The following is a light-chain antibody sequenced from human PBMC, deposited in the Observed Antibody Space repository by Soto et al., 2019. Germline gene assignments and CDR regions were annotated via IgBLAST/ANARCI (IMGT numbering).Light chain of an antibody. Sequence: EIVMTQSPATLSVSPGERATLSCRASQTVTGALAWYQQKPGQAPRLLLYGASTRATGVPDRFSGSGSGTDFTLTISSLQSEDFAVYHCQQYNDWPPYTFGQGTNVEIK. J-gene: IGKJ2*01. CDR1: QTVTGA. CDR2: GAS. V-gene: IGKV3-15*01. CDR3: QQYNDWPPYT.